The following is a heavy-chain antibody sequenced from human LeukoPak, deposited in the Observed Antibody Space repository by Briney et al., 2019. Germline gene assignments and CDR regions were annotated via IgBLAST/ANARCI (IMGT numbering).Heavy chain of an antibody. CDR3: ARDSIAVAGPGEAFDI. Sequence: GSLRLSCAASGFTFSNAWMNWVRQPPGKGLEWIGYIYYSGSTNYNPSLKSRDTISVDTSKNQFSLKLSSVTVADTAVYYCARDSIAVAGPGEAFDIWGQGTMVTVSS. CDR2: IYYSGST. V-gene: IGHV4-59*01. CDR1: GFTFSNAW. D-gene: IGHD6-19*01. J-gene: IGHJ3*02.